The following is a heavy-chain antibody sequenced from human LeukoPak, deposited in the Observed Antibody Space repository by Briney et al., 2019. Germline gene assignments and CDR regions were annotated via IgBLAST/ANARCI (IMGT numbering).Heavy chain of an antibody. CDR1: GGSFSGYY. J-gene: IGHJ3*02. D-gene: IGHD1-20*01. V-gene: IGHV4-34*01. Sequence: SETLSLTCAVYGGSFSGYYWSWVRQPPGKGLEWIGEINHSGGTNYNPSLKSRVTISVDTSKNQFSLKLSSVTAADTAVYYCAIRRGITGTGNIWGQGTMVTVSS. CDR3: AIRRGITGTGNI. CDR2: INHSGGT.